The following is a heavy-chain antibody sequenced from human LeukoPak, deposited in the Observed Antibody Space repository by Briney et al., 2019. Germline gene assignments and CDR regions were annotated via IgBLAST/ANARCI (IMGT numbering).Heavy chain of an antibody. CDR1: EFSVGSNY. Sequence: GGSLRLSCAASEFSVGSNYMTWVRQAPGKGLEWVSLIYSGGSTYYADSVKGRFTISRDNSKNTLYLQMNSLRAEDTAVYYCAKARRLGTTTPYFDYWGQGTLVTVSS. D-gene: IGHD1-1*01. J-gene: IGHJ4*02. V-gene: IGHV3-66*01. CDR2: IYSGGST. CDR3: AKARRLGTTTPYFDY.